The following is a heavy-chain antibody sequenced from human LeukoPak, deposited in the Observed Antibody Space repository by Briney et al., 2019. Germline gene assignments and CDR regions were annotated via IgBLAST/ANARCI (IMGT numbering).Heavy chain of an antibody. CDR1: GYAFNIYV. CDR3: AVHLPGDYLDR. V-gene: IGHV1-8*01. Sequence: GASVRVSCKASGYAFNIYVINWVRQAPGQGLEWMGWMNPDSGNTGFAQKFQGRVTMTRNTSITTAYMELSSLRFEDTAVYYCAVHLPGDYLDRWGQGTLVTVSS. CDR2: MNPDSGNT. J-gene: IGHJ4*02.